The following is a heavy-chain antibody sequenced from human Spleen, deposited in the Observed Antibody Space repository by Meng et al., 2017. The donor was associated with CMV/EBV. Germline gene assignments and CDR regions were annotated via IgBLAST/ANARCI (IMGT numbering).Heavy chain of an antibody. CDR2: ISYDGSNK. CDR1: GFTFSSYA. Sequence: GGSLRLSCAASGFTFSSYAMHWVRQAPGKGLEWVAVISYDGSNKYYADSVKGRFTISRDNSENTLYLQMNSLRAEDTAVYYCARGLSGSYGLDYWGQGTLVTVSS. J-gene: IGHJ4*02. V-gene: IGHV3-30-3*01. D-gene: IGHD1-26*01. CDR3: ARGLSGSYGLDY.